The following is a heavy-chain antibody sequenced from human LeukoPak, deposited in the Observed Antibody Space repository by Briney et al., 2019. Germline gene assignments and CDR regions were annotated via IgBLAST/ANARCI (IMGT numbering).Heavy chain of an antibody. CDR1: GFTFSSHE. Sequence: GGSLRLSCAASGFTFSSHEMNWVRQPPGKGLEWVSYISSGGSTIYYADSLKGRFTVSRDNSKNTLYLQMNSLRAEDTAVYYCAKGSPVEYYDFWSGYYGPYYYGMDVWGQGTTVTVSS. CDR2: ISSGGSTI. J-gene: IGHJ6*02. V-gene: IGHV3-48*03. D-gene: IGHD3-3*01. CDR3: AKGSPVEYYDFWSGYYGPYYYGMDV.